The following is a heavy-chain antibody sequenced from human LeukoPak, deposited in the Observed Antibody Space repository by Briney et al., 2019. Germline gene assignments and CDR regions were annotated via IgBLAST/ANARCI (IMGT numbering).Heavy chain of an antibody. CDR2: ISYDGSNK. Sequence: GGSLRLSCAASGFTFSSYGMHWVRQAPGKGLEWVAVISYDGSNKYYADSVKGRFTISRDNSKNTLYLQMNSLRAEDTAVYYCAKDPQAWGLPSGWGQGTLVTVSS. V-gene: IGHV3-30*18. CDR3: AKDPQAWGLPSG. J-gene: IGHJ4*02. D-gene: IGHD2-21*02. CDR1: GFTFSSYG.